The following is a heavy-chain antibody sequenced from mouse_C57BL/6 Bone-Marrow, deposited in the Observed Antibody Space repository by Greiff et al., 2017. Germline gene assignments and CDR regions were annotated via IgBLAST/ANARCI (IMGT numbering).Heavy chain of an antibody. CDR2: IDPSDSET. Sequence: QVQLQQPGAELVRPGSSVKLSCKASGYTFTSYWMHWVKQRPIQGLEWIGNIDPSDSETHYNQKFKDKATLTVDKSSSTAYMQLSSLTSEDSAVYYCARRTYYSNSAWFAYWGQGTLVTVSA. V-gene: IGHV1-52*01. J-gene: IGHJ3*01. D-gene: IGHD2-5*01. CDR1: GYTFTSYW. CDR3: ARRTYYSNSAWFAY.